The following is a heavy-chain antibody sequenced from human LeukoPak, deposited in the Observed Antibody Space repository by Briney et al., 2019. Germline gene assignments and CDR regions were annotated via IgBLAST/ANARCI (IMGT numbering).Heavy chain of an antibody. V-gene: IGHV3-66*02. J-gene: IGHJ4*02. CDR1: GFAVSSNY. D-gene: IGHD3-10*01. CDR3: ARVLLYGSGGAFDY. Sequence: GGSLRLSCAASGFAVSSNYMGWVRQAPGKGLEWVSLIYSGGTTSYADSVKGRFTISRDSSKNTVSLQMNSLRAEDTAVYYCARVLLYGSGGAFDYWAQGTLVTVSS. CDR2: IYSGGTT.